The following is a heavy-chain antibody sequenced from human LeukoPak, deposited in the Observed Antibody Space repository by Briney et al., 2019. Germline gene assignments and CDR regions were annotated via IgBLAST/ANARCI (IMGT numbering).Heavy chain of an antibody. V-gene: IGHV1-69*13. J-gene: IGHJ4*02. Sequence: ASVNVSCKASGGTFSSYAISWVRQAPGQGLEWMGGIIPIFGTANYAQEFQGRVTITADESTSTAYMELSSLRSEDTAVYYCARLASYDSSGYPTPFDYWGQGTLVTVSS. CDR2: IIPIFGTA. CDR1: GGTFSSYA. D-gene: IGHD3-22*01. CDR3: ARLASYDSSGYPTPFDY.